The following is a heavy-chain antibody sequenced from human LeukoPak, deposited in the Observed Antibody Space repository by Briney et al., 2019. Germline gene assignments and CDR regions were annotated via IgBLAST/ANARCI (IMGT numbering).Heavy chain of an antibody. Sequence: PVGSLRLSCAASGFTFSSYWMSWVRQAPGKGLEWVANIKQDGSEKYYVDSVKGRFTISRDNAKNSLYLQMNSLRAEDTAVYYCARDLHSGYDQVFNYWGQGTLVTVSS. D-gene: IGHD5-12*01. CDR1: GFTFSSYW. J-gene: IGHJ4*02. CDR3: ARDLHSGYDQVFNY. CDR2: IKQDGSEK. V-gene: IGHV3-7*01.